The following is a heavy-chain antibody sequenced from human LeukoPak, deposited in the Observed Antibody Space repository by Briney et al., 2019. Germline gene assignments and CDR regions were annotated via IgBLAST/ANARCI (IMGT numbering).Heavy chain of an antibody. V-gene: IGHV4-4*07. CDR1: GGSISSYY. D-gene: IGHD1-26*01. J-gene: IGHJ4*02. CDR2: IYTSGST. CDR3: ASSIVGATQFDY. Sequence: SETLSLTCTVSGGSISSYYWSWIRQPAGKGLEWIGRIYTSGSTNYNPSLKSRVTISVDTSKNQLSLKLSSVTAADTAVYYCASSIVGATQFDYWGQGTLVTVSS.